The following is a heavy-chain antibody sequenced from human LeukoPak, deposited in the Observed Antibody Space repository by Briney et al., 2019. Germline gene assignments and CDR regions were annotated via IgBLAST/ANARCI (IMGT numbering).Heavy chain of an antibody. CDR3: ARTLSSSFLWFQY. V-gene: IGHV3-30*04. J-gene: IGHJ1*01. CDR2: ISHDGSNK. D-gene: IGHD6-6*01. CDR1: GFTFSSYA. Sequence: GGSLRLSCAASGFTFSSYAMHWVRQAPGKGLEWVAVISHDGSNKYYADSVKGRFTISRDDSKDTLYLQMASLRTEDAAVYYCARTLSSSFLWFQYWGQGTLVTVSS.